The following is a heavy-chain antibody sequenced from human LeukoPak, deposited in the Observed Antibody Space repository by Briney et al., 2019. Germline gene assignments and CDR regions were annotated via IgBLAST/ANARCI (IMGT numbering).Heavy chain of an antibody. V-gene: IGHV4-31*03. Sequence: PSETLSLTCTVSGGSISSGGYYWGWLRQHPGKGLEWIGYIYYSGSTYYNPSLKSRVTISVDTSKNQFSLKLSSVTAADTAVYYCARSSIAVAGNYFDYWGQGTLVTVSS. CDR3: ARSSIAVAGNYFDY. CDR2: IYYSGST. D-gene: IGHD6-19*01. J-gene: IGHJ4*02. CDR1: GGSISSGGYY.